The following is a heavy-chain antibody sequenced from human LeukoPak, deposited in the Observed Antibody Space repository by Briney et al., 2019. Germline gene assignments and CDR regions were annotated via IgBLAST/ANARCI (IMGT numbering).Heavy chain of an antibody. CDR3: ARDRIWTVTTRYYYYMDV. CDR1: GGSISSGDYY. Sequence: PSQTLSLTCTVSGGSISSGDYYWSWIRQPAGKGLEWIGRIYTSGSTNYNPSLKSRVTISVDTSKNQFSLKLSSVTAADTAVYYCARDRIWTVTTRYYYYMDVWGKGTTVTVSS. D-gene: IGHD4-11*01. CDR2: IYTSGST. V-gene: IGHV4-61*02. J-gene: IGHJ6*03.